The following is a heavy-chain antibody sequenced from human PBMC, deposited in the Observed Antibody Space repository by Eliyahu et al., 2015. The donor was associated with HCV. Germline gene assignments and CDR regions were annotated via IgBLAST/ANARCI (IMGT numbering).Heavy chain of an antibody. CDR3: ARDHSLTYYYYGLDV. V-gene: IGHV4-61*01. J-gene: IGHJ6*02. Sequence: QVQLQESGPGLAKPSETLSLTCTVSGGSVSSGSYYWSWIRQPPGKGLEWIGYIYYSGSTNYNPSLKSRVTISVDTSKNQFSLKLSSVTAADTAVYYCARDHSLTYYYYGLDVWGQGTTVTVSS. CDR2: IYYSGST. CDR1: GGSVSSGSYY.